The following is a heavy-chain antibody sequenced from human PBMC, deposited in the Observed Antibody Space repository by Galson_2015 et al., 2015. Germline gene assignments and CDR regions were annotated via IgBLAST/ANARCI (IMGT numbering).Heavy chain of an antibody. CDR2: IDWDDDK. Sequence: PALVRPTQTLTLTCTFSGFSLRTSGMCVSWIRQPPGKALEWLALIDWDDDKYYSTSLKTRLTISKDTSTNQVVLTMTNMDPVDTATYYCALGFSLGGPGFGYWGQGTLVTVSS. CDR3: ALGFSLGGPGFGY. CDR1: GFSLRTSGMC. D-gene: IGHD3-16*01. V-gene: IGHV2-70*01. J-gene: IGHJ4*02.